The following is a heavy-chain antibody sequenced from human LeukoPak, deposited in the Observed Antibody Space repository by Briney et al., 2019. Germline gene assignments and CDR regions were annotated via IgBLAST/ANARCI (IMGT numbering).Heavy chain of an antibody. CDR3: ARGYCSGGSCSTFDY. CDR1: GGSFSGYY. CDR2: INHSGST. V-gene: IGHV4-34*01. Sequence: PSETLSLTCAVYGGSFSGYYWSWIRQPPGKGLEGIGEINHSGSTNYNPPLKSRVTISVDTSKNQFSLKLSSVTAADTAVYYCARGYCSGGSCSTFDYWGQGTLVTVSS. J-gene: IGHJ4*02. D-gene: IGHD2-15*01.